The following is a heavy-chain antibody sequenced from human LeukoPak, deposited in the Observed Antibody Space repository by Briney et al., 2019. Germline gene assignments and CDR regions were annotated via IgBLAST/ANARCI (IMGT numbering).Heavy chain of an antibody. CDR1: GFTFSSHG. Sequence: GGSLRLSCAASGFTFSSHGMHWVRQTPGKGLDWVAVIWYDGSKTLYADSVKGRFTISRDDSKNTLYLQMNSLRAEDTAVYYCAREASGYYRDFWGQGTLVTVSS. CDR3: AREASGYYRDF. CDR2: IWYDGSKT. J-gene: IGHJ4*02. D-gene: IGHD3-3*01. V-gene: IGHV3-33*01.